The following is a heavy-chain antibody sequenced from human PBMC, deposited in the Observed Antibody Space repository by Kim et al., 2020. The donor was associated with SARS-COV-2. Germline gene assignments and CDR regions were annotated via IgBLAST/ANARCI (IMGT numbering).Heavy chain of an antibody. Sequence: GGSLRLSCAASGFTFSSYSMNWVRQAPGKGLEWVSYISSSSSTIYYADSVKGRFTISRDNAKNSLYLQMNSLRAEDTAVYYCARENYGSGSDYYYYGMDVWGQGTTVTVSS. CDR3: ARENYGSGSDYYYYGMDV. V-gene: IGHV3-48*04. CDR2: ISSSSSTI. CDR1: GFTFSSYS. D-gene: IGHD3-10*01. J-gene: IGHJ6*02.